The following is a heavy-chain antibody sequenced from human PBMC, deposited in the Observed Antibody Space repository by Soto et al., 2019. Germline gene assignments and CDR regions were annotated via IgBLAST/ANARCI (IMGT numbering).Heavy chain of an antibody. J-gene: IGHJ4*02. D-gene: IGHD6-13*01. Sequence: GESLKISCKGSGYSFTSYWIGWVRQMPGKGLEWMGIIYPGDSDTRYSPSFQGQVTISADKSISTAYLQWSSLKASDTAMYYCARRSYTYGSSWYWDYYFDYWGQGTLVTVSS. CDR2: IYPGDSDT. CDR1: GYSFTSYW. CDR3: ARRSYTYGSSWYWDYYFDY. V-gene: IGHV5-51*01.